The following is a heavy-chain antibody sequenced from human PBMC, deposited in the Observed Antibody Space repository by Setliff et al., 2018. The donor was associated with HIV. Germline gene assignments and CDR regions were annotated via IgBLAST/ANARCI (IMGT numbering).Heavy chain of an antibody. Sequence: GGSLRLSCAASGFNFNAYAMHWVRQSPGKGLEWVSGISSNSEKYYVDSVTGRFTISRDNAKNSLFLQMNDLRPEDTAFYYCVKDGTPIGRYYQYFHVWGEGIMVTVSS. CDR3: VKDGTPIGRYYQYFHV. CDR1: GFNFNAYA. V-gene: IGHV3-9*01. CDR2: ISSNSEK. J-gene: IGHJ6*04. D-gene: IGHD1-26*01.